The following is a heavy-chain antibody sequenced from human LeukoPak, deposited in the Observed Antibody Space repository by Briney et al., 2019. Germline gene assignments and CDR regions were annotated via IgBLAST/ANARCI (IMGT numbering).Heavy chain of an antibody. CDR1: GFTFSSYA. Sequence: PGGSLRLSCAASGFTFSSYAMSWVRQAPGKGLEWVSAISGSGGSTYYADSVKGRFTISRDNSKNTLYLQMNSLRAEDTAVYYCAKVTYYYDSSGYYSHFDYWGQGTLVTVSS. V-gene: IGHV3-23*01. CDR2: ISGSGGST. CDR3: AKVTYYYDSSGYYSHFDY. J-gene: IGHJ4*02. D-gene: IGHD3-22*01.